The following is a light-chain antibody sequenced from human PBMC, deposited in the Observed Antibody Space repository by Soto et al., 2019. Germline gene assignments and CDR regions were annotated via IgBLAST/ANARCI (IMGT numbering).Light chain of an antibody. CDR2: GAT. CDR1: QRFSTE. CDR3: LQDYYYPRT. Sequence: ALQMTQSPSSLSVSVGDRVTITCRASQRFSTELAWYQQKPGKAPKLLIYGATTLQGCVPSRFSGSGSGTDFTLTISVLQHEDFATDYRLQDYYYPRTFGQGTQVEVK. V-gene: IGKV1-6*01. J-gene: IGKJ1*01.